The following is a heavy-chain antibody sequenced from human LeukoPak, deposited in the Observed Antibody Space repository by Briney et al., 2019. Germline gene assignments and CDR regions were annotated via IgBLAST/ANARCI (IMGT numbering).Heavy chain of an antibody. CDR1: GFTFDDYA. Sequence: GRSLRLSCAASGFTFDDYAMHWVRQAPGKGLEWVSGISWNSGSIGYADSVKGRFTISRDNAKNSLYLQMNSLRAEDTALYYCAKDGGRYQLILSLEYGMDVWGQGTTVTVSS. D-gene: IGHD2-2*01. CDR3: AKDGGRYQLILSLEYGMDV. J-gene: IGHJ6*02. CDR2: ISWNSGSI. V-gene: IGHV3-9*01.